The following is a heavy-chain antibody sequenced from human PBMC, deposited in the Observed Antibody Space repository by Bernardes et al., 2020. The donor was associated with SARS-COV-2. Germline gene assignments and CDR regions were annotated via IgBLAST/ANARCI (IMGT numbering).Heavy chain of an antibody. V-gene: IGHV3-21*01. CDR1: GSSFRSHT. CDR3: ARSNGGTYCGGDCYSEPIDY. D-gene: IGHD2-21*02. CDR2: IRSSTSYT. J-gene: IGHJ4*02. Sequence: GGSLTPSCAVSGSSFRSHTRNWVRQPPGKGLEWVSSIRSSTSYTNYADSVKGRFTISRDSAKNSLYLQMNSLRAEDTAVYYCARSNGGTYCGGDCYSEPIDYWGQGTLVTVSS.